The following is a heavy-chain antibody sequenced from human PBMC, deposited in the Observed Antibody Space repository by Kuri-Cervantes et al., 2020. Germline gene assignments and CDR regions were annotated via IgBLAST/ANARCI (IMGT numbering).Heavy chain of an antibody. D-gene: IGHD3-10*01. CDR2: ISYDGSNK. J-gene: IGHJ6*02. Sequence: GESLKISCAASGFTFSSYAMHWVRQAPGKGLEWVAVISYDGSNKYYADSVKGRFTISRDNSKNTLYLQMNSLRAEDTAVYYCARAAMGSIEFTMVRGGPRFSNYYYYGMDVWGQGTTVTVSS. CDR1: GFTFSSYA. V-gene: IGHV3-30-3*01. CDR3: ARAAMGSIEFTMVRGGPRFSNYYYYGMDV.